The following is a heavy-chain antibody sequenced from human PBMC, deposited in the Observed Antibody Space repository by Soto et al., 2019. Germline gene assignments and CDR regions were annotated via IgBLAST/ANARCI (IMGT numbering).Heavy chain of an antibody. CDR2: VYDTVGT. CDR3: ASWRLQEHAYDI. Sequence: DVQLVESGGGLIQPGGSLRLSCAAFGLTVSGKKYMAWVRQAPGKGLEWVSGVYDTVGTYYADSVKGRFTSSRDSSKTIVYLQMNSLRPDDTAVYYCASWRLQEHAYDIWGLGTTVTVSS. V-gene: IGHV3-53*01. D-gene: IGHD4-4*01. J-gene: IGHJ3*02. CDR1: GLTVSGKKY.